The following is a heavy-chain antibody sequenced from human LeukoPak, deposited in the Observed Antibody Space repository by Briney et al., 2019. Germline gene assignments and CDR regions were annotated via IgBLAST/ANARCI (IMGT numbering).Heavy chain of an antibody. D-gene: IGHD2-2*01. CDR3: ARGGAPDIVVVPAAIPYYYYYMDV. V-gene: IGHV1-69*01. Sequence: SVKVSCKASGGTFSSYAISWVRQAPGQGLECMGGIIPIFGTANYAQKFQGRVTITADESTSTAYMELSSLRSEDTAVYYCARGGAPDIVVVPAAIPYYYYYMDVWGKGTTVTVSS. CDR1: GGTFSSYA. CDR2: IIPIFGTA. J-gene: IGHJ6*03.